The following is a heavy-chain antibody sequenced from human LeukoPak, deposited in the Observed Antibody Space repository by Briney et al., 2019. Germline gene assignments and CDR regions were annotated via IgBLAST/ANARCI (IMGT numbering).Heavy chain of an antibody. CDR3: AKALNYWYFDL. Sequence: PGGSLRLSCAASGFTFSDYTVNWVRQAPGKGLEWVSASGGDGGSTYADSVKGRFTISRDNSKNTLYLQMNSLRAEDTATYYCAKALNYWYFDLWGRGNLVTVSS. CDR2: SGGDGGST. CDR1: GFTFSDYT. J-gene: IGHJ2*01. V-gene: IGHV3-23*01.